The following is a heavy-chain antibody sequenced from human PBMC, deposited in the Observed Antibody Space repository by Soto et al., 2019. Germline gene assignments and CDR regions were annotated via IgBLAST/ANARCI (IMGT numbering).Heavy chain of an antibody. V-gene: IGHV4-4*02. Sequence: QVQLQESGPGLVKPSGTLSLTCAVSGGSISSSNWWSWVRQPPGKGLEWIGEIYHSGSTNYNPSLKSRVTXXVXKXXNQFSLKLSSVTAADTAVYYCARNYYGSGLDWFDPWGQGTLVTVSS. J-gene: IGHJ5*02. CDR1: GGSISSSNW. CDR2: IYHSGST. CDR3: ARNYYGSGLDWFDP. D-gene: IGHD3-10*01.